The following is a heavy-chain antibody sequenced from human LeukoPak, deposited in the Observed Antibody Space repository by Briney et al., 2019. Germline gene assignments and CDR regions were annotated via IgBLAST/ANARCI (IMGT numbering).Heavy chain of an antibody. Sequence: GGSLRLSCAAPGFTFSNYAMSWARQAPGKGLEWVSAISGSGGSTYYADSVKGRFTISRDNSKDTLYLQMNSLRGEDTAVYYCTKGTIWLPFDYWGQGTLVTVSS. V-gene: IGHV3-23*01. CDR1: GFTFSNYA. CDR3: TKGTIWLPFDY. J-gene: IGHJ4*02. D-gene: IGHD5-18*01. CDR2: ISGSGGST.